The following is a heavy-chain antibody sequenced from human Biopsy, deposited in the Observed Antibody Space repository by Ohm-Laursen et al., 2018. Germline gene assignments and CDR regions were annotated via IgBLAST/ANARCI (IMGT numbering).Heavy chain of an antibody. D-gene: IGHD3-10*01. Sequence: SETLSLTCVVYNVSFSSFYWSWIRQPPGKGLEWIGEISHTGSTNYNPPLKSRVFMSVDTSKNQFSLRLTSVTAADTAVYYCVRGGSGSFPFDYWGQGILVTVSS. CDR2: ISHTGST. CDR1: NVSFSSFY. J-gene: IGHJ4*02. V-gene: IGHV4-34*01. CDR3: VRGGSGSFPFDY.